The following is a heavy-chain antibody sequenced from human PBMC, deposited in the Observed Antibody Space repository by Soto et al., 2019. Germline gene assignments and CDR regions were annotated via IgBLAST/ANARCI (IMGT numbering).Heavy chain of an antibody. CDR2: IGGSGGST. V-gene: IGHV3-23*01. J-gene: IGHJ5*02. CDR1: GFTFSSYA. D-gene: IGHD2-15*01. Sequence: PGGSLRLSCAASGFTFSSYAMSWVRQAPGKGREWVSAIGGSGGSTDYAASVKGRFTISRDNSKNTLYLQMNSLRAEDTAVYYCAKPVVVVAAKFWFDPWGQGTLVTVSS. CDR3: AKPVVVVAAKFWFDP.